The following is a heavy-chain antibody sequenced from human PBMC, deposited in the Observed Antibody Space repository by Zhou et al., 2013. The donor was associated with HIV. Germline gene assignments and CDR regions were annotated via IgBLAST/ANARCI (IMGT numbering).Heavy chain of an antibody. J-gene: IGHJ4*02. CDR1: GGTFNNYA. CDR3: VRDLGGNEEY. CDR2: IIPIFGTA. D-gene: IGHD2-15*01. V-gene: IGHV1-69*14. Sequence: QVQVVQSGAEVKKPGSSVKVSCKASGGTFNNYAISWVRQAPGQGLEWMGGIIPIFGTANYAQMFQGRVTITADKSTMTAYLELSGLTSEDTAVYYCVRDLGGNEEYWGQGTLVTVSS.